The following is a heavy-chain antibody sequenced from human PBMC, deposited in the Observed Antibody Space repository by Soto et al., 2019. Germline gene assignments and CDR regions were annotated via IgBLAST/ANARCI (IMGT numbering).Heavy chain of an antibody. CDR2: ISGSGGST. CDR1: GFTFSSYA. J-gene: IGHJ4*02. Sequence: EVQLLESGGGLVQPGGSLRLSCAASGFTFSSYAMSWVRQAPGKGLEWVSAISGSGGSTYYADSVKGRFTISRDNSKNTLYLQMKSLRAEDTDVYYCAKEEGYSSGWSGVDYWGQGTLVTVSS. V-gene: IGHV3-23*01. D-gene: IGHD6-19*01. CDR3: AKEEGYSSGWSGVDY.